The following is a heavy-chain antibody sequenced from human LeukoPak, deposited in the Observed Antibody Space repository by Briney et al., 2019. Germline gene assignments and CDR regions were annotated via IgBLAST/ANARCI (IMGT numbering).Heavy chain of an antibody. CDR2: INPNNGGT. CDR3: ARGIPSFTLFGVVIY. J-gene: IGHJ4*02. V-gene: IGHV1-2*02. Sequence: ASVKVSCKTSGYNFPGYDIHWVRQAPGHGPEWMGLINPNNGGTEYAQRLPGRVTMTRDTSISTAFMELSGLRSDDTGVYYCARGIPSFTLFGVVIYWGQGTAVTVSS. D-gene: IGHD3-3*01. CDR1: GYNFPGYD.